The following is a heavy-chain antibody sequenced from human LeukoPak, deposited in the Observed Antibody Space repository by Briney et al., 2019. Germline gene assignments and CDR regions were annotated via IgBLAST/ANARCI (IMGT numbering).Heavy chain of an antibody. CDR2: ISISSSSI. CDR1: GFTFSSYT. V-gene: IGHV3-21*01. Sequence: PGGSLRLSCAASGFTFSSYTMNWVRQAPGKGLEWVSSISISSSSIYYADSVKGRFTISRDNAKNSLYLQMNSLRAEDTAVYYCAREYDYGGNRPGYFQHWGQGTLVTVSS. D-gene: IGHD4-23*01. CDR3: AREYDYGGNRPGYFQH. J-gene: IGHJ1*01.